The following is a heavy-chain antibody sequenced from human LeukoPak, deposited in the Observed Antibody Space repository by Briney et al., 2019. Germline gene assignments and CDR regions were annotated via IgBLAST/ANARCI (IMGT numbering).Heavy chain of an antibody. CDR2: ISAYNGNT. D-gene: IGHD6-13*01. J-gene: IGHJ6*03. CDR1: GYTFTSYG. V-gene: IGHV1-18*01. CDR3: ASSSWGYYYYYMDV. Sequence: EASVKVSCKASGYTFTSYGISWVRQAPGQGLEWMGWISAYNGNTNYAQKFQGRVTMTRDTSISTAYMELSRLRSDDTAVYYCASSSWGYYYYYMDVWGKGTTVTVSS.